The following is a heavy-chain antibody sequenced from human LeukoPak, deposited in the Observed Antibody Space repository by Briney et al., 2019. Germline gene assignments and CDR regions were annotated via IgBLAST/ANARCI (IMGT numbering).Heavy chain of an antibody. CDR1: GYTFTSYG. V-gene: IGHV1-18*01. CDR3: ARGYYDFWSGFPNWFDP. CDR2: ISAYNGNT. J-gene: IGHJ5*02. D-gene: IGHD3-3*01. Sequence: GASVKVSCKASGYTFTSYGISWVRQAPGQGLEWMGWISAYNGNTNYAQKLQGRVTMTTDTSTSTAYMELRSLRFDDTAVYYCARGYYDFWSGFPNWFDPWGQGTLVTVSS.